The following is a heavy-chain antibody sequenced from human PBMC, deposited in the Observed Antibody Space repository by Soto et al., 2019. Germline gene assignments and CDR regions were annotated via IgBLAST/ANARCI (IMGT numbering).Heavy chain of an antibody. V-gene: IGHV3-23*01. J-gene: IGHJ5*02. CDR1: GFSFSTYA. CDR2: ISAGGGNT. D-gene: IGHD2-2*01. CDR3: AKHSEYQLLSWLDP. Sequence: EVQLLESGGGLVQPGGSLRLSCAASGFSFSTYAMSWVRQAPGKGLEWVSGISAGGGNTYYADSVRGRFTISTANSKNTVDLQISSLRAEDTAVYYCAKHSEYQLLSWLDPWGLGTLVTVSS.